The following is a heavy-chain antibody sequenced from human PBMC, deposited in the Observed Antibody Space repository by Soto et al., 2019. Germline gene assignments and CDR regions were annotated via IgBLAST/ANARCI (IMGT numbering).Heavy chain of an antibody. CDR1: GFTFSSYA. J-gene: IGHJ5*02. Sequence: DVQLLESGGGSVHPGGSLRLSCAASGFTFSSYAMSWVRQAPGKGLEWVSVISGSGGSVKYADSVKGRFTISRDNSKNTLYLQMNSLRAEDTAVYYCAKDAEAVFPNWFDPWGQGTLVTVSS. CDR3: AKDAEAVFPNWFDP. D-gene: IGHD2-15*01. V-gene: IGHV3-23*01. CDR2: ISGSGGSV.